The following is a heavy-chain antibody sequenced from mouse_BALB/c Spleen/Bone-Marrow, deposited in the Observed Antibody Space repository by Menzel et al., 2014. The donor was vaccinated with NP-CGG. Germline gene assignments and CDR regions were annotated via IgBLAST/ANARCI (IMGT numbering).Heavy chain of an antibody. CDR1: GFTFTGYY. V-gene: IGHV7-3*02. CDR2: IRNKANGYTT. J-gene: IGHJ4*01. CDR3: ARDGSYVDY. D-gene: IGHD1-1*02. Sequence: EVKLMESGGGLVQPGGSLRLSCATSGFTFTGYYMSRVRQPPGKALEWLGFIRNKANGYTTEYSASVKGRFTISRDNSQSILCLQVNALRAEDSATYYCARDGSYVDYWGQGTSVTVSS.